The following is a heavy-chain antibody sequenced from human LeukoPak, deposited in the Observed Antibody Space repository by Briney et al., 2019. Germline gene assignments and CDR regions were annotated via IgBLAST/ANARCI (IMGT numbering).Heavy chain of an antibody. J-gene: IGHJ5*02. CDR1: GYTFTIYG. CDR3: ARGKGGSSWYVYDENWFDP. D-gene: IGHD6-13*01. CDR2: ISAYNGNT. V-gene: IGHV1-18*01. Sequence: ASVTVSCKASGYTFTIYGISWVRQAPGQGLEWMGWISAYNGNTNYAQKLQGRVTMTTDTSTSTAYMELRSLRSDDTAVYYCARGKGGSSWYVYDENWFDPWGQGTLVTVSS.